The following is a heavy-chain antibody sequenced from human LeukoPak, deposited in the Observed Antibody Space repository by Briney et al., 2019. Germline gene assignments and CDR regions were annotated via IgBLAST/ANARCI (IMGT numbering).Heavy chain of an antibody. V-gene: IGHV1-18*01. CDR2: ISAYNGNT. J-gene: IGHJ4*02. CDR1: GYTFTTYG. Sequence: GASVKVSCKASGYTFTTYGISWVRQAPGQGHEWMGWISAYNGNTNYAQKLQGRVTMTTDTYTSTAYMELRSLRSDDTAVYYCARDRPNYYFDYWGQGTLVTVSS. CDR3: ARDRPNYYFDY.